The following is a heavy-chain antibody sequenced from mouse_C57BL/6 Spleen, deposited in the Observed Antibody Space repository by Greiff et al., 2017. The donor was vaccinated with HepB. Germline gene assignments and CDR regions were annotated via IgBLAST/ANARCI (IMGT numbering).Heavy chain of an antibody. V-gene: IGHV1-64*01. J-gene: IGHJ2*01. CDR1: GYTFTSYW. D-gene: IGHD4-1*01. Sequence: QVQLQQPGAELVKPGASVKLSCKASGYTFTSYWMHWVKQRPGQGLEWIGMIHPNSGSTNYNEKFKSKATLTVDKSSSTAYMQLSSLTSEDSAVYYCARFRDWEGDFDYWGQGTTLTVSS. CDR3: ARFRDWEGDFDY. CDR2: IHPNSGST.